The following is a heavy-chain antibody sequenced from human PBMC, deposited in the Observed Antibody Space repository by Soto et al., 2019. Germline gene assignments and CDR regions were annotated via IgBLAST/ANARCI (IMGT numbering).Heavy chain of an antibody. Sequence: SETLSLTCAVYGGSFSGYYWSWIRQPPGKGLEWIGEINHSGSTNYNPSLKSRVTISVDTSKNQFSLKLSSVTAADTAVYYCARGPPCGYGSGGSWYERGEYDYWGQGTLVTVSS. V-gene: IGHV4-34*01. J-gene: IGHJ4*02. CDR2: INHSGST. CDR1: GGSFSGYY. CDR3: ARGPPCGYGSGGSWYERGEYDY. D-gene: IGHD2-15*01.